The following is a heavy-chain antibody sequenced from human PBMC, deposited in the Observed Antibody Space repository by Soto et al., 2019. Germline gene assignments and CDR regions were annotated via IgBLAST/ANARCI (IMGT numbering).Heavy chain of an antibody. CDR2: IGNDPSYL. CDR1: GFSFSRHS. Sequence: PGGSLRLSCEASGFSFSRHSMNWVRQAPGKGLEWVSSIGNDPSYLYYAGSVKGRFTISRDNAKNSLYLQMNSLRSDDTAVYYCARDGKFDPWGQGTLVTVSS. J-gene: IGHJ5*02. CDR3: ARDGKFDP. V-gene: IGHV3-21*04.